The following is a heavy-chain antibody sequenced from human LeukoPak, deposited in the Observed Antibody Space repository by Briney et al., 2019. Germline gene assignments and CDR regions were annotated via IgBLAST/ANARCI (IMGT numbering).Heavy chain of an antibody. CDR2: INHSGST. Sequence: SETLSLTCAVYGGSFSGYYWSWIRQPPGKGLEWIGEINHSGSTNYNPSLKSRVTISVDTSKNQFSLKLSSVTAADTAVYYCARARLEFWYEVYYFDYWGQGPLVTVSS. V-gene: IGHV4-34*01. CDR3: ARARLEFWYEVYYFDY. J-gene: IGHJ4*02. CDR1: GGSFSGYY. D-gene: IGHD6-13*01.